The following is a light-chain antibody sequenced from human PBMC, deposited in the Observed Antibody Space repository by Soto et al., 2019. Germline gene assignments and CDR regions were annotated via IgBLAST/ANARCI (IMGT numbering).Light chain of an antibody. CDR3: QKYDSSPRT. J-gene: IGKJ1*01. V-gene: IGKV3-20*01. Sequence: VLTQSPGTLSLSPGDSATLSCRASQSVRPNFLAWYQQKPGQAPRLLIYGVSDRATGIPDRFSGSGSGTDLTLTINSLEPEDFAVYYCQKYDSSPRTCGQGTKVDIK. CDR2: GVS. CDR1: QSVRPNF.